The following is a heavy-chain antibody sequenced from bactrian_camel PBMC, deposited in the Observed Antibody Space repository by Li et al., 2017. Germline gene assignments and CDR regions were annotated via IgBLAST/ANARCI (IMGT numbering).Heavy chain of an antibody. J-gene: IGHJ6*01. D-gene: IGHD1*01. V-gene: IGHV3S53*01. Sequence: HVQLVESGGGNVQAGGSLNVSCVHYGYRFGSTGMGWFRQGPGQEREMVATISFSGLTKYADSVKGRFTISEDKVKRAVTLQMNSLKLEDTATYYCAGKTHFAAAAGPWDDFGFWAQGTQVTVS. CDR1: GYRFGSTG. CDR2: ISFSGLT. CDR3: AGKTHFAAAAGPWDDFGF.